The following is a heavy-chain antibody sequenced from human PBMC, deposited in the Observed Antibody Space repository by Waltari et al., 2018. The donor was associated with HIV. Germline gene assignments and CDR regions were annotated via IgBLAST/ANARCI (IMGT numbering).Heavy chain of an antibody. CDR2: KKEDGSKG. V-gene: IGHV3-7*01. J-gene: IGHJ4*02. D-gene: IGHD1-1*01. CDR3: AGESTTGCHFAA. CDR1: GFKIDANW. Sequence: EVKLLESGGRLVQPGQSLILSCSASGFKIDANWRSWVRRPPGEGLEWVANKKEDGSKGFFVDSVKGGLTISRDNAKNSLFLQMTHLTVDDTTVYFCAGESTTGCHFAAWGQGTQVTVSS.